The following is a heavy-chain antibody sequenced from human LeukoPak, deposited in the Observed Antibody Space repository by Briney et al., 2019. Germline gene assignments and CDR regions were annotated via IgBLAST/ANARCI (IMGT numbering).Heavy chain of an antibody. J-gene: IGHJ4*02. CDR2: IHDSGST. V-gene: IGHV4-59*01. CDR3: ARDYAEGWELRRSYFDY. CDR1: GGSIKNYY. Sequence: SETLSLTCTVYGGSIKNYYWTWIRQPPGKGLEWIGYIHDSGSTNYNPSLKSRATISVDTSKNLFSLKLNSVTAADTAVYYCARDYAEGWELRRSYFDYWGQGALVTVSS. D-gene: IGHD1-26*01.